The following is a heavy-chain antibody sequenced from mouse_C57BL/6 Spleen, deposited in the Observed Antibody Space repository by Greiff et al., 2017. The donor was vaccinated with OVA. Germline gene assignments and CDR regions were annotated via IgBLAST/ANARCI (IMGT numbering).Heavy chain of an antibody. Sequence: EVMLVESGEGLVKPGGSLKLSCAASGFTFSSYAMSWVRQTPETRLEWVAYISSGGDYIYYADTVKGRFTISRDNARNTLYLQMSSLKSEDTAMYYCTREGPLSGTGYFDVWGTGTTVTVSS. CDR2: ISSGGDYI. CDR1: GFTFSSYA. J-gene: IGHJ1*03. D-gene: IGHD4-1*01. CDR3: TREGPLSGTGYFDV. V-gene: IGHV5-9-1*02.